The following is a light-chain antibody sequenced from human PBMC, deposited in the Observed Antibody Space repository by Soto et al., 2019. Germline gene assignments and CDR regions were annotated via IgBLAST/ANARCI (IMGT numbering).Light chain of an antibody. J-gene: IGKJ4*01. CDR2: DAS. Sequence: DIHMTHSPSTLSSTSLYIFTITFLASQSISSWLAWYQQKPGKAPNLPIYDASTLHSGVPSRFSGGGSGTDFTLTISSLQPEDFATYYCQQVNVYPSTFGGGTKVDIK. CDR1: QSISSW. V-gene: IGKV1-5*01. CDR3: QQVNVYPST.